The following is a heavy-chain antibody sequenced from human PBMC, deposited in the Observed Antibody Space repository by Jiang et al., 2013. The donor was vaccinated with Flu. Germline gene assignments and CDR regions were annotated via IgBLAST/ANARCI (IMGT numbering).Heavy chain of an antibody. D-gene: IGHD5-18*01. V-gene: IGHV4-39*01. Sequence: EWIGSIYYSGSTYYNPSLKSRVTISVDTSKNQFSLKLSSVTAADTAVYYCARQDSSGYSYGYLSDYYYGMDVWGQGTTVTVSS. CDR2: IYYSGST. J-gene: IGHJ6*02. CDR3: ARQDSSGYSYGYLSDYYYGMDV.